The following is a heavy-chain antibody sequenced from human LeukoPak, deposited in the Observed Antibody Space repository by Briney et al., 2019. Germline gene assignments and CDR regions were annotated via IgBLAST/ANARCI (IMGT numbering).Heavy chain of an antibody. Sequence: SETLSLSCTVSGDSISSGDYYWSWIRQPAGKGLEWIGRISSSGSTNYNPSLKSRVTISVDTSKNQFSLKLSSVTAADTAVYFCARGPYSYDSSGAFDIWGQGTMVTVSS. J-gene: IGHJ3*02. V-gene: IGHV4-61*02. CDR2: ISSSGST. D-gene: IGHD3-22*01. CDR3: ARGPYSYDSSGAFDI. CDR1: GDSISSGDYY.